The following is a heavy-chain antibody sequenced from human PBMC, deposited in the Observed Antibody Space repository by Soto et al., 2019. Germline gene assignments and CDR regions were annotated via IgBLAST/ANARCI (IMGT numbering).Heavy chain of an antibody. CDR1: GFTFNNYG. Sequence: QVQLVESGGGVVQPGRCLRLSCAASGFTFNNYGMHWVRQAPGKGLEWVAVISNDGSDKYYADSVKGRLTISRDNSKDTLYLQMSSLRAEDTAVYYCAKDQGIAASHGIDWGQGTMVTVSS. CDR3: AKDQGIAASHGID. CDR2: ISNDGSDK. V-gene: IGHV3-30*18. D-gene: IGHD6-13*01. J-gene: IGHJ3*01.